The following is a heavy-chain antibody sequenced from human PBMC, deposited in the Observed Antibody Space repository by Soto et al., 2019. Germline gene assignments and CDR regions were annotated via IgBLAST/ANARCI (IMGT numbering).Heavy chain of an antibody. CDR1: GFTFSDYA. V-gene: IGHV3-23*01. CDR3: VKDYFDRGYYYSGMDV. Sequence: GGSLRLSCAAFGFTFSDYAMSWVRQTPGKGLEWISIISGNGGFTDYADSVKGRFTISRDNSRNTLFLQINSLRAEDTAVYYCVKDYFDRGYYYSGMDVWGRGTTVTVSS. J-gene: IGHJ6*02. CDR2: ISGNGGFT. D-gene: IGHD3-9*01.